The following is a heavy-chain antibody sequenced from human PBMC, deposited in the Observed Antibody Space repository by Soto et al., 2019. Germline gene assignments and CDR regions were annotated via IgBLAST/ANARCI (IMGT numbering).Heavy chain of an antibody. CDR2: INPNSSGT. D-gene: IGHD3-22*01. Sequence: GASVKVSCKASGYSLRGNYIHWVRQAPGQGLEWMGWINPNSSGTVYAQKFQGRVTMTRDTALTTVYMQLNRLRSDDTAVYYCARDLIVGGPGNYGMCVWGQGTTGTVSS. J-gene: IGHJ6*02. CDR3: ARDLIVGGPGNYGMCV. V-gene: IGHV1-2*02. CDR1: GYSLRGNY.